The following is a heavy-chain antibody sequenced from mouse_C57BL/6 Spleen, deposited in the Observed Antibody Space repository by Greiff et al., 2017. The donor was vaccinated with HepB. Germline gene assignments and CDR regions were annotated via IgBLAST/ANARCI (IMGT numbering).Heavy chain of an antibody. CDR2: INPSSGYT. CDR1: GYTFTSYT. D-gene: IGHD1-1*01. CDR3: ARSAHYYGSSSYAMDY. V-gene: IGHV1-4*01. J-gene: IGHJ4*01. Sequence: VKLQESGAELARPGASVKMSCKASGYTFTSYTMHWVKQRPGQGLEWIGYINPSSGYTKYNQKFKDKATLTADKSSSTAYMQLSSLTSEDSAVYYCARSAHYYGSSSYAMDYWGQGTSVTVSS.